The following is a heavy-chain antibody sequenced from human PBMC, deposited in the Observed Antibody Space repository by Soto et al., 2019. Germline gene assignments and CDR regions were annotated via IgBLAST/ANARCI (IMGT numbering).Heavy chain of an antibody. CDR2: INHSGST. CDR3: ARALSFGSRSGSYWSY. J-gene: IGHJ4*02. V-gene: IGHV4-34*01. CDR1: GGSFSGYY. Sequence: SETLSLTCAVYGGSFSGYYWSWIRQPPGKGLEWIGEINHSGSTNYNPSLKSRVTISVDTSKNQFSLKLSSVTAADTAVYYCARALSFGSRSGSYWSYWGQGTLVTVSS. D-gene: IGHD3-10*01.